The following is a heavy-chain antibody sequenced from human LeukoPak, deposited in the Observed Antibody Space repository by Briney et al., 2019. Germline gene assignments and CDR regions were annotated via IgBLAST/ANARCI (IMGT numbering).Heavy chain of an antibody. CDR1: GGSISSGDYY. J-gene: IGHJ4*02. CDR3: ARAAATLIDY. CDR2: IYYSGST. V-gene: IGHV4-30-4*01. D-gene: IGHD2-15*01. Sequence: SETLSLTCTVSGGSISSGDYYWSWIRQPPGKGLEWIGYIYYSGSTYYNPFLKSRVTISVDTSKNQFSLKLSSVTAADTAVYYCARAAATLIDYWGQGTLVTVSS.